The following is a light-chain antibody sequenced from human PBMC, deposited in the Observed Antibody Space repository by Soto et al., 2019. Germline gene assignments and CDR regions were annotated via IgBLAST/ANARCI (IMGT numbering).Light chain of an antibody. J-gene: IGKJ5*01. CDR2: DSS. V-gene: IGKV3-11*01. CDR1: QSVSSY. Sequence: EIVWTQFPATLSLSPGDGATLSCRASQSVSSYLAWYQQKRGQDPRILIYDSSNRATGIPARFSGSGSGTDFNLTINRLEPEDFAVYYCQQRDSWPITFGQGTRLEIK. CDR3: QQRDSWPIT.